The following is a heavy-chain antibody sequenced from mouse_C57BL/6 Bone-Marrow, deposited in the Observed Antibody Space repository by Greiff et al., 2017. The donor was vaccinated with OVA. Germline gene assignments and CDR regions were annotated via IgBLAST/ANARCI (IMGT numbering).Heavy chain of an antibody. V-gene: IGHV5-4*01. Sequence: EVMLVESGGGLVKPGGSLKLSCAASGFTFSSYAMSWVRQTPEKRLEWVATISDGGSYTYYPDNVKGRFTISRDNAKNNLYLQMSHLKSEDTAMYYCAREGLRRSLAYWGQGTLVTVSA. D-gene: IGHD2-2*01. CDR1: GFTFSSYA. J-gene: IGHJ3*01. CDR3: AREGLRRSLAY. CDR2: ISDGGSYT.